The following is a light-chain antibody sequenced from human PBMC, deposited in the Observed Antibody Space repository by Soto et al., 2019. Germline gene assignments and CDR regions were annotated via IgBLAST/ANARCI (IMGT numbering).Light chain of an antibody. CDR3: MQSTLFPLG. J-gene: IGKJ5*01. V-gene: IGKV2-24*01. CDR2: KIS. Sequence: DIVMTQTPLSSPVTLGQPASISCRSSQSLVHRDGNTYLSWLQPRPGQPPRLLIYKISNRFGGVADRVSGSGAGTDFTLKISRVEAEDVGVYYYMQSTLFPLGFGHGTRREIK. CDR1: QSLVHRDGNTY.